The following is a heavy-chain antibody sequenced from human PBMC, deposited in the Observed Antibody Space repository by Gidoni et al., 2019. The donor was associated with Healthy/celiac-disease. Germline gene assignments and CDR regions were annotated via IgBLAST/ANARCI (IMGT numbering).Heavy chain of an antibody. D-gene: IGHD2-21*01. V-gene: IGHV4-59*08. CDR2: IYYRGST. Sequence: QVQLQESGPGLVKPSETLSLTCTVSGGSISSYYWSWIRPPPGKGLEWFGYIYYRGSTNYNPPLKSRVTISVDTSKNQFALKLSSVTAADTAVYYCARHPDLHIVADWYFDLWGRGTLVTVSS. CDR1: GGSISSYY. CDR3: ARHPDLHIVADWYFDL. J-gene: IGHJ2*01.